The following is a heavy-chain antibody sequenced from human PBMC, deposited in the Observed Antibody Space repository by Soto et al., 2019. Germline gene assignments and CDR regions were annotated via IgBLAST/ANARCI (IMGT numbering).Heavy chain of an antibody. D-gene: IGHD6-19*01. J-gene: IGHJ4*02. CDR2: ISSSSSYI. CDR1: GFTFSSYS. Sequence: EVQLVESGGGLVKPGGSRRLSCAASGFTFSSYSMTWVGQAPGKGLEWVSSISSSSSYIYYADSVKGRFTISRDNAKNSLYLQMNSLRAEDTAVYYCARDKRSSGWYEDYWGQGTLVTVSS. CDR3: ARDKRSSGWYEDY. V-gene: IGHV3-21*01.